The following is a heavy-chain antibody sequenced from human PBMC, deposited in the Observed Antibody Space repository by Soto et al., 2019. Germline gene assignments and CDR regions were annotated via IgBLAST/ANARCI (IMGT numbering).Heavy chain of an antibody. CDR3: ARAHLYHYGSGSPTGFDP. Sequence: SETLSLTCTVSGVSISSYYWSWIRQPPGKGLEWIGYIYCSGSTNYNPSLKSRVTISVDTSKNQFSLKLSSVTAADTAVYYCARAHLYHYGSGSPTGFDPWGQGTLVTVSS. J-gene: IGHJ5*02. CDR1: GVSISSYY. V-gene: IGHV4-59*01. D-gene: IGHD3-10*01. CDR2: IYCSGST.